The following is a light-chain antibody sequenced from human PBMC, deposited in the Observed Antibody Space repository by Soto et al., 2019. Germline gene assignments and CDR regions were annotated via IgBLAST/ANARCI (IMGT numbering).Light chain of an antibody. CDR1: SSDIGAYNH. CDR3: SSYTSSSTLV. J-gene: IGLJ1*01. Sequence: QSALTQPASVSGSPGQSITISCTGTSSDIGAYNHVSWYQQHPGKAPQLIIYEVSNRPSGVSNRFSGSKSGNTASLTISGLQAEDEADFYCSSYTSSSTLVFGTGTKLTVL. V-gene: IGLV2-14*01. CDR2: EVS.